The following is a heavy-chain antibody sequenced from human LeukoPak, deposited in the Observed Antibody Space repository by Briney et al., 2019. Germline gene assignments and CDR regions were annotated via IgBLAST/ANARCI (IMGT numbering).Heavy chain of an antibody. D-gene: IGHD3-3*01. Sequence: SETLSLTCAVYGGSFSGYYWSWIRQPPGKGLEWIGEINHSGSTNYNPSLKSRVTISVDTSKNQFSLKLSSVTAADTAVYYCARADDVWIRTSFDPWGQGTLVTVSS. CDR3: ARADDVWIRTSFDP. J-gene: IGHJ5*02. V-gene: IGHV4-34*01. CDR1: GGSFSGYY. CDR2: INHSGST.